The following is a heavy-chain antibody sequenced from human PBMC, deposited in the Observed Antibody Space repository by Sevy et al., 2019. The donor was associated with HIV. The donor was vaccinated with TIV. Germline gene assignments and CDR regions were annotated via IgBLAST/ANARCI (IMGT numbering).Heavy chain of an antibody. CDR1: GFTVSNSY. J-gene: IGHJ3*02. CDR2: IYRGHST. D-gene: IGHD3-22*01. CDR3: ARLNVYYFDSRGYYTTGNAFDI. V-gene: IGHV3-53*01. Sequence: GRSLRLSCAASGFTVSNSYMSWVRQAAGKGLQWVSIIYRGHSTNYADPVKGRFTISRDNSKNTLYVEMNNLRGEDTAVYYCARLNVYYFDSRGYYTTGNAFDIWGQGTLVTVSS.